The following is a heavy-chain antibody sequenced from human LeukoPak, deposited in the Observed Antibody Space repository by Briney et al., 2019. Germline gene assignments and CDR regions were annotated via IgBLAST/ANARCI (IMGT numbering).Heavy chain of an antibody. V-gene: IGHV4-59*01. CDR3: ARSPQGTATTANWLDP. D-gene: IGHD4-17*01. CDR2: IYYTGST. Sequence: SSETLSLTCTISGGSISSYYWSWIRQPPGKGLEWVGYIYYTGSTNHNPSLKSRVTISVDTSKNQFSLNLTSVTAADTAVYYCARSPQGTATTANWLDPWGQGTLVTVS. CDR1: GGSISSYY. J-gene: IGHJ5*02.